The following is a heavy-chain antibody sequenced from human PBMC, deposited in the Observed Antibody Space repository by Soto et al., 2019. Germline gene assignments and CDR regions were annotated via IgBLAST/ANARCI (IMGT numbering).Heavy chain of an antibody. Sequence: GESLKISCAASGFTFSSYGMHWVRQAPGKGLEWVAVIWYDGSNKYYADSVKGRFTISRDNSKNTLYLQMNSLRAEDTAVYYCASTHMYSSSWYAFDIWGQGTMVTVSS. CDR1: GFTFSSYG. CDR3: ASTHMYSSSWYAFDI. J-gene: IGHJ3*02. CDR2: IWYDGSNK. V-gene: IGHV3-33*01. D-gene: IGHD6-13*01.